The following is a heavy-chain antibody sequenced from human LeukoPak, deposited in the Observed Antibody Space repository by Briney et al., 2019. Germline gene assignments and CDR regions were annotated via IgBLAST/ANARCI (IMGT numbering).Heavy chain of an antibody. J-gene: IGHJ6*03. Sequence: GGSLRLSCAASGFTFDDYGMSWVRQAPGKGLEWVSGINWNGGSTGYADSVKGRFTISRDNAKNSLYLQMNSLRAEDTAVYYCARVGRGDGYNSDYYYYMDVWGKGTTVTISS. V-gene: IGHV3-20*04. CDR2: INWNGGST. CDR3: ARVGRGDGYNSDYYYYMDV. CDR1: GFTFDDYG. D-gene: IGHD5-24*01.